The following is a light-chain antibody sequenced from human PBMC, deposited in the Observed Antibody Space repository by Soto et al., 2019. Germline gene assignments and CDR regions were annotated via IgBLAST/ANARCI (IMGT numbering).Light chain of an antibody. CDR2: DAS. V-gene: IGKV3-20*01. J-gene: IGKJ4*01. CDR1: QTVRNNY. Sequence: EFVLTQSPGTLSLSPGERATLSCRASQTVRNNYLAWYQQKPGQAPRLLIYDASSRATGIPDRFSGGWAGTDIPPTISRLEPEDFAVYYCQQFSSYPLTFGGGTKVEIK. CDR3: QQFSSYPLT.